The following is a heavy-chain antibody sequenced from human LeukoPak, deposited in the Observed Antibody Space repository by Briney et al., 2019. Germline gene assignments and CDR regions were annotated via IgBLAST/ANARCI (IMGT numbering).Heavy chain of an antibody. CDR2: MYYSGST. V-gene: IGHV4-30-4*01. Sequence: SETLSLTCTGSGGSISSGDYYWSWIRQPPGKGLEWIGYMYYSGSTYYNPSLKSRVTISVDTSKNQFSLKLSSVTAADTAVYYCARVAMTWGIDYWGQGTLVTVSS. D-gene: IGHD5-18*01. J-gene: IGHJ4*02. CDR1: GGSISSGDYY. CDR3: ARVAMTWGIDY.